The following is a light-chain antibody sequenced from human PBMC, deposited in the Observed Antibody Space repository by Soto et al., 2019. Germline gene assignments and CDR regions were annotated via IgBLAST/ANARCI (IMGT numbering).Light chain of an antibody. J-gene: IGLJ2*01. Sequence: QSALTQPPSASGSPGQSVTISCTGTSSDVGGYNYVSWYQQHPGKAPKLMIYEVSKRPSGVPDRFSGSKSGNTASLTVSGLQAEDEADYYCSSYAGSNTYVVFGGGTKPPS. V-gene: IGLV2-8*01. CDR3: SSYAGSNTYVV. CDR2: EVS. CDR1: SSDVGGYNY.